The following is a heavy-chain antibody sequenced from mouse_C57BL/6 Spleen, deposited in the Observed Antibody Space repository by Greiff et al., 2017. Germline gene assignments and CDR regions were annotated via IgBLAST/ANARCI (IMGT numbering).Heavy chain of an antibody. CDR2: IYPGSGNT. J-gene: IGHJ2*01. CDR3: ARSGNQLGYFDY. Sequence: VKLQESGPELVKPGASVKISCKASGYSFTSYYIHWVKQRPGQGLEWIGWIYPGSGNTKYNEKFKGKATLTADTSSSTAYMQLSSLTSEDSAVYDCARSGNQLGYFDYWGQGTTLTVSS. CDR1: GYSFTSYY. D-gene: IGHD4-1*02. V-gene: IGHV1-66*01.